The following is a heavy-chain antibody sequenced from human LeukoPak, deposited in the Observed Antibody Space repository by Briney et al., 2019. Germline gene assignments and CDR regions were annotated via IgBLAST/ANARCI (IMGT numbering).Heavy chain of an antibody. CDR3: ARRSEVCYESSGYYRTYFDY. J-gene: IGHJ4*02. Sequence: ASVKLSCKASGYTFTGYYMHWVRQAPGQGLEWMGWINPNSGGTNYAQKFQGRVTMTRDTSISTAYMELSRLRSDDTAMYYDARRSEVCYESSGYYRTYFDYGGQGTLVTVSS. V-gene: IGHV1-2*02. CDR1: GYTFTGYY. CDR2: INPNSGGT. D-gene: IGHD3-22*01.